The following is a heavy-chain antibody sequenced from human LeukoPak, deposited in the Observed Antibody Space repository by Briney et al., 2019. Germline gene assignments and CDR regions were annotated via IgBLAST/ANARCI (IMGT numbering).Heavy chain of an antibody. J-gene: IGHJ4*02. CDR3: AREGYCSGGSCYITSDY. Sequence: KTSETLSLTCTVSGGSISSSSYYWGWIRQPPGKGLEWIGSIYYSGSTYYNPSLKSRVTISVDTSKNQFSLKLSSVTAADTAVYYCAREGYCSGGSCYITSDYWGQGTLVTVSS. CDR2: IYYSGST. CDR1: GGSISSSSYY. V-gene: IGHV4-39*07. D-gene: IGHD2-15*01.